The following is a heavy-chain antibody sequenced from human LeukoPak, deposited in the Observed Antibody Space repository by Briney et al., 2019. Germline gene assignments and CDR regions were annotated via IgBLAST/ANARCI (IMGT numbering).Heavy chain of an antibody. V-gene: IGHV3-23*01. J-gene: IGHJ4*02. CDR1: GFTFSSYT. Sequence: GGSLRLSCAASGFTFSSYTMSWVRQAPGKGLEWVSAISGSGGSTYYADSVKGRFTISSDNSKNTLYLQMNSLRAEDTAVYYCAKPRWFGESNPFDYWGQGTLVTVSS. D-gene: IGHD3-10*01. CDR3: AKPRWFGESNPFDY. CDR2: ISGSGGST.